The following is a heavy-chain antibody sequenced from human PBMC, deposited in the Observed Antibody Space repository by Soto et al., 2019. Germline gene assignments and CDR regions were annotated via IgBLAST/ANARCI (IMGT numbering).Heavy chain of an antibody. Sequence: SETLSLTCTVSGGSISSSSYYWGWIRQPPGKGLEWIGSIYYSGSTYYNPSLKSRVTISLDTSKNQFSLNLSSVTAADTAVYYCVGSIAAAGPPFFDYWGQGTLVTVSS. V-gene: IGHV4-39*01. CDR3: VGSIAAAGPPFFDY. CDR2: IYYSGST. J-gene: IGHJ4*02. CDR1: GGSISSSSYY. D-gene: IGHD6-13*01.